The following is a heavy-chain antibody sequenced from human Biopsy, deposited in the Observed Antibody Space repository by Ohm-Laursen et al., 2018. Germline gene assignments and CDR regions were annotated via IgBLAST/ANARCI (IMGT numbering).Heavy chain of an antibody. CDR1: GGSLNFYY. CDR3: ARALPPHLQSGYL. V-gene: IGHV4-59*08. J-gene: IGHJ5*02. CDR2: MYYSGST. Sequence: SDTLSLTCTVSGGSLNFYYWSWIRQPPGKGLEWIGYMYYSGSTKYSPSLKNRVTVSFDTSKNQFSLKLISVNAADTAMYYCARALPPHLQSGYLWGQGTLVTVSS. D-gene: IGHD5-24*01.